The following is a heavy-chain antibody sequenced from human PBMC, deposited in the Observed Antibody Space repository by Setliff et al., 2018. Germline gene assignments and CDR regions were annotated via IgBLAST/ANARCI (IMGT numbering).Heavy chain of an antibody. CDR1: GDSITSGSVY. J-gene: IGHJ6*02. CDR2: IYHNGNT. Sequence: TSETLSLTCTVSGDSITSGSVYWSWIRQPPGKGLEWIGYIYHNGNTNFNPSLKTRVTMSVDTSKNQFALNPRSVTAADAAVYYCVRDRTAYSYGLDVWGQGTTVTVSS. V-gene: IGHV4-61*01. D-gene: IGHD5-18*01. CDR3: VRDRTAYSYGLDV.